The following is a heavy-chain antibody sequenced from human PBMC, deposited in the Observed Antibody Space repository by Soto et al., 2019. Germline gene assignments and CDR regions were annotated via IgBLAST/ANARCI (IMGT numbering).Heavy chain of an antibody. CDR1: GFTFRSYA. V-gene: IGHV3-23*01. CDR3: AKDDSVEWFFPRDA. CDR2: ISGGGSDT. J-gene: IGHJ5*02. Sequence: EVHLLESGGGLVQPGGSLRLSCSASGFTFRSYAMSWVRQAPGKGLEWVSGISGGGSDTYYSDSVRGRFTISRDNSKNTLYLQMNSLRVEDSAVDVGAKDDSVEWFFPRDAWGQGTLVTVAA. D-gene: IGHD3-3*01.